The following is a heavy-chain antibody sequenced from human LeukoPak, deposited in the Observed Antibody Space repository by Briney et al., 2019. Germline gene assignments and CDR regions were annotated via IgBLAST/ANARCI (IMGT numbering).Heavy chain of an antibody. CDR2: INHSGST. J-gene: IGHJ3*02. V-gene: IGHV4-34*01. Sequence: SETLSLTCAVYGGSFSGYYWSWIRQTPGKGLEWIREINHSGSTNYNPSLKSRVTISVDTSKNQFSLKLSSVTAADTAVYYCARASYYGSGSYYNRDAFHIWGQGTMVTVSS. CDR1: GGSFSGYY. CDR3: ARASYYGSGSYYNRDAFHI. D-gene: IGHD3-10*01.